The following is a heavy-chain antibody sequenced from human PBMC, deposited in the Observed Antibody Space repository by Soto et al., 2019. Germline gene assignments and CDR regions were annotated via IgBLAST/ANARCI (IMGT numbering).Heavy chain of an antibody. J-gene: IGHJ4*02. D-gene: IGHD2-2*01. CDR1: GFAYGMYA. V-gene: IGHV3-23*01. Sequence: PGGSLRLSCAASGFAYGMYAMSWVRQAPGKGLEWVTAIGGSGSSTYYADSVKGRFTISRDNSKNTLPLQMHSLRADDTAMYYCARHRYLSSTPSFDYWGLGTLVTSPQ. CDR3: ARHRYLSSTPSFDY. CDR2: IGGSGSST.